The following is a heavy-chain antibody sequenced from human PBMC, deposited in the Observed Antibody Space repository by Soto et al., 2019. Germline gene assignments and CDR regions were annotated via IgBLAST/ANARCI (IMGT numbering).Heavy chain of an antibody. CDR1: GFTFSSYE. D-gene: IGHD2-2*01. CDR3: ARVYCSTTTCHVQAFDS. V-gene: IGHV3-48*03. J-gene: IGHJ4*02. CDR2: ISSAGDSS. Sequence: EVQLVESGGGLAQPGGSVRLSCAASGFTFSSYEMNWVRQAPGKTLEWVSYISSAGDSSCYADSVKSRFTISRDNAKNSLYLQMNSLRVEDTAVYYCARVYCSTTTCHVQAFDSWGQGTLVTVSS.